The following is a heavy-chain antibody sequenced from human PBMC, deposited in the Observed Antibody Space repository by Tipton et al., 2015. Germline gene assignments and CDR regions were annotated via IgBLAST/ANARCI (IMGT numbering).Heavy chain of an antibody. D-gene: IGHD2-2*02. J-gene: IGHJ3*02. Sequence: QLVQSGAEVKKPGESLTISCKGSEYIFPMYWIAWVRQMPGKGLEWMGIIYPADSDTRYSPSFQGQVTISADNSINTAYLQWSSLKASDTAIYYCARPSDTLSPYAFDIWGQGTLVTVPS. CDR3: ARPSDTLSPYAFDI. CDR2: IYPADSDT. V-gene: IGHV5-51*01. CDR1: EYIFPMYW.